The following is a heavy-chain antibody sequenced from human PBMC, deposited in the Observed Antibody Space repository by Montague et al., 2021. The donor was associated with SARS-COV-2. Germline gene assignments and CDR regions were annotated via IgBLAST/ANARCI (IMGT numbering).Heavy chain of an antibody. Sequence: SLRLSCAASGFTFSNYAMHWVRQAPGKGLEWVAVITYDGSNKYYADSVKGRFTISRDNSKNTLYLQMNSLRAEDTAVYYCAREDPMQAFDIWGQGTMVTVSS. J-gene: IGHJ3*02. CDR2: ITYDGSNK. CDR1: GFTFSNYA. V-gene: IGHV3-30-3*01. CDR3: AREDPMQAFDI.